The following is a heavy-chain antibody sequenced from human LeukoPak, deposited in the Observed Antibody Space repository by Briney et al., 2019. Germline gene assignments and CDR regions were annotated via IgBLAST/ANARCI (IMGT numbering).Heavy chain of an antibody. CDR1: GFTFSDYY. J-gene: IGHJ5*02. V-gene: IGHV3-11*05. D-gene: IGHD3-9*01. CDR3: ARGGYDILTGASFFDH. CDR2: ISSSGTYA. Sequence: GGSLRLSCVASGFTFSDYYMSWIRQAQGKGLQYVSYISSSGTYANYANSVKGRFTNARDNAKNSLYLQMNSLRADDTAVYYCARGGYDILTGASFFDHWGQGTLVTVSS.